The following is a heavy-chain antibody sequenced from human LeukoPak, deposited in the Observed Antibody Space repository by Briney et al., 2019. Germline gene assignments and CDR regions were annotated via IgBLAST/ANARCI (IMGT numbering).Heavy chain of an antibody. Sequence: SETLSLTCTVSGGSISSSIYYWGWIRQPLGNGLEWIGSIFYSGSTYYNPSLKSRVTISVDTSKNQFSLKLSSVTAAETAVYYCARRRSPGDFDYWGQGTLVTVSS. CDR2: IFYSGST. J-gene: IGHJ4*02. D-gene: IGHD1-26*01. V-gene: IGHV4-39*01. CDR1: GGSISSSIYY. CDR3: ARRRSPGDFDY.